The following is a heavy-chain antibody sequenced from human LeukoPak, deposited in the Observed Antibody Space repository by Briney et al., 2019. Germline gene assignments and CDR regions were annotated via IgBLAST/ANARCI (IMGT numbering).Heavy chain of an antibody. CDR1: GYSFTNYW. J-gene: IGHJ4*02. CDR3: ASQVGLYGEPFDY. Sequence: GESLKISCKGSGYSFTNYWIGWVRQMPGKGLEWMAIIFLGDSDVRYNPSFQGQVSISADESISTAYLQWSSLKASDTAIYYCASQVGLYGEPFDYWGQGTLVTVSS. CDR2: IFLGDSDV. D-gene: IGHD4-17*01. V-gene: IGHV5-51*01.